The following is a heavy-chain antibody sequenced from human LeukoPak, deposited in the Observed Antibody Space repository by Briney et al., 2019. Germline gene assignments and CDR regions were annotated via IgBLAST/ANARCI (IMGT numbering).Heavy chain of an antibody. J-gene: IGHJ3*02. CDR2: ISTNTGNP. Sequence: ASVKVSCKASGYTFTSYAMNWVRQAPGQGLEWMGWISTNTGNPTYAQGFTGRFVFSLDTSVSTAYLQISSLKAEDTAVYYCARDGEDSVVVVPADAFDIWGQGTMVTVSS. D-gene: IGHD2-2*01. CDR3: ARDGEDSVVVVPADAFDI. CDR1: GYTFTSYA. V-gene: IGHV7-4-1*02.